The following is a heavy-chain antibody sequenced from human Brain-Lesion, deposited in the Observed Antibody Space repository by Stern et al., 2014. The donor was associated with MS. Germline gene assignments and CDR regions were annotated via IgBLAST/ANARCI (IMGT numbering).Heavy chain of an antibody. J-gene: IGHJ6*02. CDR2: IFNSGST. CDR3: ARGRVVPGFQYYATDV. CDR1: GGSISSGGYY. Sequence: QVQLQESGPGLVKPSQTLSLSCTVSGGSISSGGYYWSWIRQPAGKGLEWIGRIFNSGSTSYNPPLKRRVTISIDTSKNHFSLRLTSRTAADTAVYYCARGRVVPGFQYYATDVWGQGTTVIVSS. V-gene: IGHV4-61*02. D-gene: IGHD2-2*01.